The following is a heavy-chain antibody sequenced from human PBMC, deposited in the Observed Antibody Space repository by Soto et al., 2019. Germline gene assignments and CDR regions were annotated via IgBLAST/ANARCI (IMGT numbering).Heavy chain of an antibody. V-gene: IGHV3-21*01. CDR2: ISSTTNYI. CDR1: GFTFTRYS. CDR3: ARESEDLTSNFDY. Sequence: LRLSCAASGFTFTRYSMNWVRQAPGKGLEWVSSISSTTNYIYYADSMKGRFTVSRDNAKNSVYLDMNSLSAEDTAVYYCARESEDLTSNFDYWGQGTLVTVSS. J-gene: IGHJ4*02.